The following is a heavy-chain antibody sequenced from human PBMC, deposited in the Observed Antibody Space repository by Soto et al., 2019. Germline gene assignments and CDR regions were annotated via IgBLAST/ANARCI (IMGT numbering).Heavy chain of an antibody. CDR3: ARHGDNIVVVPAATNWFDP. CDR2: IDPSDSYP. CDR1: GYSCPSYW. Sequence: PGESLQNSWKGSGYSCPSYWTSWVRQITGKGGEWMGRIDPSDSYPNYSPSFQGHVTISADKSISTAYLQWSSLKASDTAMYYCARHGDNIVVVPAATNWFDPWGQGTLLTVSS. J-gene: IGHJ5*02. V-gene: IGHV5-10-1*01. D-gene: IGHD2-2*01.